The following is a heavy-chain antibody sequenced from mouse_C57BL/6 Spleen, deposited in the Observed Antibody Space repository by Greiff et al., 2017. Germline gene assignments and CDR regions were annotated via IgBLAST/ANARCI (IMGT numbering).Heavy chain of an antibody. J-gene: IGHJ3*01. V-gene: IGHV1-80*01. Sequence: VQLQQSGAELVKPGASVKISCKASGSAFSSYWMNWVKQRPGKGLEWIGQIYPGDGDTNYNGKFKGKATLTADKSSSTAYMQLSSLTSEDAAVFVCARLGDYLAWFGYWGQGTLVTVSA. CDR2: IYPGDGDT. D-gene: IGHD2-4*01. CDR1: GSAFSSYW. CDR3: ARLGDYLAWFGY.